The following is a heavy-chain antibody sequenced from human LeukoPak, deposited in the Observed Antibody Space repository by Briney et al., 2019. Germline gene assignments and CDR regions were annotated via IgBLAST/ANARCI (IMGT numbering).Heavy chain of an antibody. CDR1: GYSFTSYW. CDR3: ARSSDSSGYYDYFDY. J-gene: IGHJ4*02. D-gene: IGHD3-22*01. Sequence: KPGESLKISCKGSGYSFTSYWIGWVRQMPGKGLEWMGIIYPGDSDTRYSPSFQGQVTISADKSISTAYLQWSSLKASDTAMYFCARSSDSSGYYDYFDYWGQGTLVTVSS. CDR2: IYPGDSDT. V-gene: IGHV5-51*03.